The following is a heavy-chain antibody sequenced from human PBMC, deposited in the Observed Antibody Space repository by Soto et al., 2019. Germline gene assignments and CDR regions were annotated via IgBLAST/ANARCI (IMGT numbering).Heavy chain of an antibody. J-gene: IGHJ4*02. CDR2: ISWNSGSI. Sequence: EVQLVESGGGLVQPGRSLRLSCAASGFTFDDYAMHWVRQAPGKGLEWVSGISWNSGSIGYADSVKGRFTISRDNAKNSLYLQMNSLRAEDTALYYCAKDISHYYDSSGYQIDYWGQGTLVTVSS. CDR3: AKDISHYYDSSGYQIDY. V-gene: IGHV3-9*01. D-gene: IGHD3-22*01. CDR1: GFTFDDYA.